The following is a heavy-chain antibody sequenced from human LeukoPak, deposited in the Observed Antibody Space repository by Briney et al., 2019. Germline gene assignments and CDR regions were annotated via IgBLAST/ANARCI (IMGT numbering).Heavy chain of an antibody. J-gene: IGHJ4*02. CDR1: GFTFSSYW. Sequence: GSLRLSCLASGFTFSSYWMSWVRQAPGKGLEWVANIKEDGSEKYYVDSVKGRFTISRDNAKNSLYLQMNSLRAEDTAVYYCTPGDFWGQGTLVTVSS. CDR3: TPGDF. CDR2: IKEDGSEK. V-gene: IGHV3-7*01.